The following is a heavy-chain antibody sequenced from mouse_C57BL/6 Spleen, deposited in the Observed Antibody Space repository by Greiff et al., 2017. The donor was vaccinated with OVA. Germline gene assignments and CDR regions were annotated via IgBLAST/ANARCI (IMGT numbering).Heavy chain of an antibody. CDR3: ARPTVYYAMDY. CDR1: GYTFTSYW. D-gene: IGHD1-1*01. Sequence: VQLQQPGTELVKPGASVKLSCKASGYTFTSYWMHWVKQRPGQGLEWIGNINTSNGGTNYNEKFKSKATLSVDKSSSTAYMQLIILTSEDSAVYYCARPTVYYAMDYWGQGTSVTVSS. V-gene: IGHV1-53*01. J-gene: IGHJ4*01. CDR2: INTSNGGT.